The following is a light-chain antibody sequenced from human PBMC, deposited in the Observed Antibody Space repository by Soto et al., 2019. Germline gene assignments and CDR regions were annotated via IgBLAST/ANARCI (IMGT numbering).Light chain of an antibody. CDR1: QSVSSN. Sequence: EIVMTQSPATLSVYPGERATLSCRASQSVSSNLAWYQQKPGQAPRLLIYGASTRATGIPARFSGSGSGTEFTLTISSLQSEDFAVYYGQQYNNWPPWTFGQGTKVEIK. J-gene: IGKJ1*01. CDR3: QQYNNWPPWT. CDR2: GAS. V-gene: IGKV3-15*01.